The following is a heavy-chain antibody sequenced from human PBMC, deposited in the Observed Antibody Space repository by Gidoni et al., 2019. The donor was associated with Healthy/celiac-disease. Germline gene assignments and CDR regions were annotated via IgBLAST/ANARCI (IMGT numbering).Heavy chain of an antibody. D-gene: IGHD6-19*01. V-gene: IGHV3-73*02. CDR2: IRSKANSYAT. CDR1: GFTFSGSA. Sequence: EVQLVESGGGLVQPGGSLKLSCAASGFTFSGSAMHGVRQASGKGLEWVGRIRSKANSYATAYAASVKGRFTISRDDSKNTAYLQMNSLKTEDTAVYYCTSFYSSGWYEVRDYYYYYGMDVWGQGTTVTVSS. CDR3: TSFYSSGWYEVRDYYYYYGMDV. J-gene: IGHJ6*02.